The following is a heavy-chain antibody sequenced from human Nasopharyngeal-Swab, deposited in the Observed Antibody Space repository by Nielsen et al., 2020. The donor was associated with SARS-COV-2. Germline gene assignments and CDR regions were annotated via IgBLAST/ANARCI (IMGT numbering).Heavy chain of an antibody. CDR1: GFPFSSYG. D-gene: IGHD1-26*01. Sequence: SLKISCAASGFPFSSYGMHWVRQAPGKGLEWVAFLLYDGSKQYFLHSVKGRFTISRDNPMNTLYLQMNSLRAEDTALYYCARVDRGGCYFSEYYYYMDVWGKGTSVTVSS. CDR2: LLYDGSKQ. V-gene: IGHV3-30*03. J-gene: IGHJ6*03. CDR3: ARVDRGGCYFSEYYYYMDV.